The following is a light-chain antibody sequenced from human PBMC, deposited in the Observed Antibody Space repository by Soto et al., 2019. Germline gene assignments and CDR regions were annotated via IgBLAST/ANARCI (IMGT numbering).Light chain of an antibody. V-gene: IGKV3-11*01. CDR2: DVS. CDR3: QQRHWPWT. CDR1: QSVGSW. J-gene: IGKJ1*01. Sequence: EIVLTQSPATLSLSPGERATLSCRASQSVGSWLAWYQQKPGQPPRLLIYDVSNRATGIPARFSGSGSGTDFTLTISSLYPEDFAVYYCQQRHWPWTFGQGTTVEVK.